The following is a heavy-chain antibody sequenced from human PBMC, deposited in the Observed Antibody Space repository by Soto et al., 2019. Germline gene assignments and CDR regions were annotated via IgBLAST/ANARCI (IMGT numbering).Heavy chain of an antibody. V-gene: IGHV1-18*01. CDR2: ISSYNGDT. CDR3: TRSWDDYGPTLDV. Sequence: ASLKVSCKASGYTFTRSGISWVRQAPGQGPEWMGWISSYNGDTNYAQTFQGRVTMTTDTSTSTAYMELRSLSSVTAADTAVYYCTRSWDDYGPTLDVWGQGTTVPVSS. CDR1: GYTFTRSG. J-gene: IGHJ6*02. D-gene: IGHD4-17*01.